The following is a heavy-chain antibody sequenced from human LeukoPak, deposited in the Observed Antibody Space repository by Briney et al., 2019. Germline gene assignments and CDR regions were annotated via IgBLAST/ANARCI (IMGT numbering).Heavy chain of an antibody. CDR1: GFNFDDYG. CDR2: ISWNSYTI. J-gene: IGHJ6*02. V-gene: IGHV3-9*01. CDR3: AKDTVSTSGNFYGTDV. Sequence: GGSLRLSCAASGFNFDDYGMHWVRQAPGKGLEWVPGISWNSYTIAYGDSVKGRFTVSRDNAKNSLYLQMNSLRLEDTAVYYCAKDTVSTSGNFYGTDVWGQGTTVTVSS. D-gene: IGHD3-10*01.